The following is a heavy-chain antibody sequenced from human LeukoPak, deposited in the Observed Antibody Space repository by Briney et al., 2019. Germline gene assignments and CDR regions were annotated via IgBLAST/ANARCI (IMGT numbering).Heavy chain of an antibody. CDR2: IYYSGST. J-gene: IGHJ4*02. CDR1: GGSISSGGYY. Sequence: PSETLSLTCTVSGGSISSGGYYWSWIRQPPGKALEGMGYIYYSGSTYYNPSLKSRVTISVDTSKNQFSLRLSSVTAADTAVYYCTRGKIIVGATQNYWGQGTLVTVSS. V-gene: IGHV4-30-4*08. D-gene: IGHD1-26*01. CDR3: TRGKIIVGATQNY.